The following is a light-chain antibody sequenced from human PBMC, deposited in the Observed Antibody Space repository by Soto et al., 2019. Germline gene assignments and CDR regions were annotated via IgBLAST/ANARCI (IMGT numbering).Light chain of an antibody. V-gene: IGKV1-27*01. CDR2: HAS. CDR3: QKYYSAVFT. J-gene: IGKJ3*01. Sequence: DIQMTQSPSSLSESVGARVTITCRASQAIGNYLAWYQQRPGKVPNILIYHASTLPSGVPSRVSGGGSETEFTLTISSLQPEDVGTYYCQKYYSAVFTFGPGTKVDI. CDR1: QAIGNY.